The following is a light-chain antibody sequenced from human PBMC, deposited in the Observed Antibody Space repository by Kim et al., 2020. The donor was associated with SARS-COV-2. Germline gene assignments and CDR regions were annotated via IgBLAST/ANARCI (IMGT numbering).Light chain of an antibody. CDR3: QSADSSGIWV. CDR2: EDS. J-gene: IGLJ3*02. Sequence: SYELTQPPSVSVSTGQTARITCSGDAFPKQYAYWYQQKPGQAPVLVIYEDSERPSGIPERFSGSSSGSTVTLSISGVQAEDESDYYCQSADSSGIWVFGG. V-gene: IGLV3-25*03. CDR1: AFPKQY.